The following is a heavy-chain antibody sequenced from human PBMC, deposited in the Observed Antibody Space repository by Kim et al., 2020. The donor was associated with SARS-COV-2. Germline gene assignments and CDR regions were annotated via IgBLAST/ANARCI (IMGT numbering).Heavy chain of an antibody. CDR2: INHSGST. J-gene: IGHJ6*02. CDR1: GGSFSGYY. V-gene: IGHV4-34*01. D-gene: IGHD3-10*01. Sequence: SETLSLTCAVYGGSFSGYYWSWIRKPQGKGLEWIGEINHSGSTNYNPSLKSRVTISVDTSKNKFSLKLSSVTAADTAVYYCARDLPLLWGISSGMDVWGQGTTVTVS. CDR3: ARDLPLLWGISSGMDV.